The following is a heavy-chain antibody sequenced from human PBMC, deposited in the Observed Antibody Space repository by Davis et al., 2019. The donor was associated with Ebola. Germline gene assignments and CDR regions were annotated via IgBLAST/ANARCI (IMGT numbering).Heavy chain of an antibody. CDR2: IYSSGST. CDR3: ARRGRAMDV. V-gene: IGHV4-39*01. CDR1: GFTFSDYY. Sequence: ESLKISCAASGFTFSDYYMSRIRQPPGKGLEWIGNIYSSGSTYYSPSLQSRVTISVDTSKNQFSLKLSSVIAADTAVYYCARRGRAMDVWGQGTTVTVSS. D-gene: IGHD6-13*01. J-gene: IGHJ6*02.